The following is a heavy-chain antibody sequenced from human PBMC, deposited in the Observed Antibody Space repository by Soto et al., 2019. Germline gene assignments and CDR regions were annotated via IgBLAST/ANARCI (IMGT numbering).Heavy chain of an antibody. CDR1: NYVFTDYY. CDR3: ARPGRQVHGDYADFQD. D-gene: IGHD4-17*01. Sequence: GASVKVSCKASNYVFTDYYIHWVRQAPGQGLEWMGWLNPNSGATKSAQRFQGRVTMTSDTSASTAYMELSSLTSDDTAVYFCARPGRQVHGDYADFQDWCQGPLVTVSS. V-gene: IGHV1-2*02. CDR2: LNPNSGAT. J-gene: IGHJ1*01.